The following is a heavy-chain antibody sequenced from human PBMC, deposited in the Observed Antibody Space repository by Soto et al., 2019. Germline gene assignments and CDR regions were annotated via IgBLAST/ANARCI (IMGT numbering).Heavy chain of an antibody. Sequence: EVQLVESGGGLLKPGESLRLSCAASGFTFINTWMHWVRQTPGKGLEWVGRIRSKADGGTTDYSAHVKYRFTISRDDSKSTLYLQMNSLKTEDTAMYFCARESGLLHPIDYWGQGTLVTVSS. CDR2: IRSKADGGTT. CDR1: GFTFINTW. V-gene: IGHV3-15*07. J-gene: IGHJ4*02. D-gene: IGHD3-3*01. CDR3: ARESGLLHPIDY.